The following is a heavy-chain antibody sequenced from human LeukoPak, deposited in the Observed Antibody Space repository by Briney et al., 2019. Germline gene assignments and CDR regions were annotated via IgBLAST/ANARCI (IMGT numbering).Heavy chain of an antibody. V-gene: IGHV4-30-4*08. D-gene: IGHD5-12*01. Sequence: SSETLSLTXTVSGGSISSGDYYWSWIRQPPGKGLEWIGYIYYSGSAYYNPSLKSRLTISVDTSKNQFSLKLSSVTAADTAVYYCARGGATIVDYYYYMDVWGKGTTVTVSS. CDR2: IYYSGSA. CDR1: GGSISSGDYY. CDR3: ARGGATIVDYYYYMDV. J-gene: IGHJ6*03.